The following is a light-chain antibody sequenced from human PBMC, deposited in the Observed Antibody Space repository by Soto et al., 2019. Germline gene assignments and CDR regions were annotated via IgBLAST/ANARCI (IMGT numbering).Light chain of an antibody. V-gene: IGLV2-14*01. J-gene: IGLJ1*01. CDR3: SSYTTSSTLLYV. CDR1: SSDVGGYNY. CDR2: AVS. Sequence: QSVRTQPASVSGSPGQSITSSCTGTSSDVGGYNYVSWYQQHPGKAPKLMIYAVSNRPSGVSTRFSGSKSGNTASLTISRLQAEDEADYHCSSYTTSSTLLYVFGTGTKLTVL.